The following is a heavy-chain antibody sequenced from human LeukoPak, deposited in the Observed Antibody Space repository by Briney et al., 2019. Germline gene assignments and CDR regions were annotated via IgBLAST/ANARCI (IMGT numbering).Heavy chain of an antibody. CDR3: ARSRRDNYYYYYGMDV. J-gene: IGHJ6*02. D-gene: IGHD5-24*01. Sequence: GGSLRLSCAASGFTFSSYEMTWVRQAPGKGLEWVSNISSSDTTIHYADSVKGRFTISRDDARNSLYLQMNSLRAEDTAVYYCARSRRDNYYYYYGMDVWGQGTTVTVSS. CDR2: ISSSDTTI. V-gene: IGHV3-48*03. CDR1: GFTFSSYE.